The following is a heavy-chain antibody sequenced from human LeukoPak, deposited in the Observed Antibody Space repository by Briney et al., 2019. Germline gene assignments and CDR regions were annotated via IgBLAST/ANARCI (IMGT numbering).Heavy chain of an antibody. CDR1: GFTFSSYW. J-gene: IGHJ5*02. V-gene: IGHV3-7*03. Sequence: AGGSLRLSCEASGFTFSSYWMGWVRQAPGKGLEWVANIKTDGSEKYYVDSVKGRFTISRDNAKNSLYLQMNSLRAEDTAVYYCAPNWFDPWGQGTLVTVSS. CDR3: APNWFDP. CDR2: IKTDGSEK.